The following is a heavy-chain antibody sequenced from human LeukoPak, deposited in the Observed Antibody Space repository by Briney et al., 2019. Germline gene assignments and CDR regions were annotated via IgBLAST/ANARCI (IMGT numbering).Heavy chain of an antibody. CDR1: GYTFTVYY. J-gene: IGHJ5*02. CDR2: INPKSGGT. D-gene: IGHD4-17*01. V-gene: IGHV1-2*02. CDR3: AIMTTVTRDWFDP. Sequence: ASVTVSCTASGYTFTVYYMHWVRQAPGQGLEWMGWINPKSGGTNYAQTFQGRVTVTRDTSITTAYMELSMLRSDDTAVYYCAIMTTVTRDWFDPWGQGTLVTVSS.